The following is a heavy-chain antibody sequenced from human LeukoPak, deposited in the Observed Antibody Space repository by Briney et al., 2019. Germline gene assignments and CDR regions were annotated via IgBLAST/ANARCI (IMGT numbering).Heavy chain of an antibody. CDR1: GFTFSSYA. J-gene: IGHJ5*02. CDR2: ISGSGGST. V-gene: IGHV3-23*01. D-gene: IGHD6-13*01. CDR3: AKGCSSSWCWFDP. Sequence: PGGSLRLSCAASGFTFSSYAMIWVRQAPGKGLEWISAISGSGGSTYYADSVKGRFTISRDNSKNTLYLQMNSLRAEDTAVYYCAKGCSSSWCWFDPWGQGTLVTVSS.